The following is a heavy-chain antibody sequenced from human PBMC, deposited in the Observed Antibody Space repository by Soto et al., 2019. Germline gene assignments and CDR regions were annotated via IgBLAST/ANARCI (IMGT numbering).Heavy chain of an antibody. CDR3: ARVGYCSSTSCYWDGMDV. V-gene: IGHV4-59*01. Sequence: XGTLSLTCTVSGGSISSYYWSWIQQPPGKGLEWIGYIYYSGSTNYNPSLKSRVTISVDTSKNQFSLKLSSVTAADTAVYYCARVGYCSSTSCYWDGMDVWGQGTTVTVSS. CDR1: GGSISSYY. CDR2: IYYSGST. J-gene: IGHJ6*02. D-gene: IGHD2-2*01.